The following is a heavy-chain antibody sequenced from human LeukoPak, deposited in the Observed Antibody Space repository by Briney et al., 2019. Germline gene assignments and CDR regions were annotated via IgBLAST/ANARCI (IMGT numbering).Heavy chain of an antibody. J-gene: IGHJ4*02. D-gene: IGHD6-19*01. CDR2: IYYSGST. CDR1: GGSISSYY. CDR3: ARGLGGSSGCFGY. Sequence: SETLSLTCTVSGGSISSYYWSWIRQPPGKGLEWIWYIYYSGSTNYNPSLKSRVTISVDTSKNQLSLKLRSVTAADTAVYYCARGLGGSSGCFGYWGRGTLVTVSS. V-gene: IGHV4-59*01.